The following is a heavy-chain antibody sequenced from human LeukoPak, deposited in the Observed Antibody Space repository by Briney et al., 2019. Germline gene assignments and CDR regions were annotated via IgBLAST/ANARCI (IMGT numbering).Heavy chain of an antibody. Sequence: GESLKISCKASGCTFTSYWIGWVRQMPGKGLEWMGIIYPGDSYTNYSPSFQGHVTISADKSISTAYLQWSSLKASDTAMYYCARQHYYYGMDVWGQGTTVTVSS. CDR1: GCTFTSYW. CDR3: ARQHYYYGMDV. J-gene: IGHJ6*02. V-gene: IGHV5-51*01. CDR2: IYPGDSYT.